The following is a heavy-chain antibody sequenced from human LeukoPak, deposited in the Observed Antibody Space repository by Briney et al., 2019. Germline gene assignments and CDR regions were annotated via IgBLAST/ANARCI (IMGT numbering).Heavy chain of an antibody. CDR3: ARDSITMIVGTRDY. Sequence: ASVKVSCKASGYTYTIYGISWVRQDPGQGLGWMGWISAYNGNTNYAQKLQGRVTMTTDTSTSTAYMELRSLRSDDTAVYYCARDSITMIVGTRDYWGQGTLVTVSS. CDR1: GYTYTIYG. V-gene: IGHV1-18*01. J-gene: IGHJ4*02. D-gene: IGHD3-22*01. CDR2: ISAYNGNT.